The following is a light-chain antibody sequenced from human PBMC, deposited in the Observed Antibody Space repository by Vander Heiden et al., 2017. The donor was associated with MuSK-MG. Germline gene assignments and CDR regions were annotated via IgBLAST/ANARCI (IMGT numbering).Light chain of an antibody. CDR3: QQYVDIRALT. J-gene: IGKJ4*01. CDR2: WAS. Sequence: DIVMTQSPDSLAVSLGERATINCKSSQSVLYSSPNHNYLAWYQQKPGQPPKLLLYWASTRESGVPDRFSGSGSGTDFTLTISRLQAEDVAVYYCQQYVDIRALTFGGGTKVEIK. CDR1: QSVLYSSPNHNY. V-gene: IGKV4-1*01.